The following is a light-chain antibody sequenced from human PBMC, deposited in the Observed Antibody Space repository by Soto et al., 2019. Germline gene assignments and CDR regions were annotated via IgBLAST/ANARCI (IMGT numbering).Light chain of an antibody. CDR1: QSLLHSNGYNY. J-gene: IGKJ1*01. CDR2: LGS. CDR3: MQALQTPA. Sequence: DIVMTQSPLSLPVTPGEPASISCSSSQSLLHSNGYNYLDWYLQKPGQSPQLLIYLGSNRASGVPDRFSGSGSGTDFTLKISRVEAEDVGVYYCMQALQTPAFGQGTK. V-gene: IGKV2-28*01.